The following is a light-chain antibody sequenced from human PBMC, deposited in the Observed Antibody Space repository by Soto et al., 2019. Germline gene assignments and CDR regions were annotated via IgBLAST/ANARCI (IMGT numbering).Light chain of an antibody. CDR3: NQYHLSYT. Sequence: EIVMTQSPATLSVSPGERATLSGRASQSVTTTLAWYQQKPGQAPRLLIYGASTRATGIPARFSGSGSGTEFTFTSSSPRSEDSAGYYCNQYHLSYTFGQGATLEI. CDR1: QSVTTT. V-gene: IGKV3-15*01. CDR2: GAS. J-gene: IGKJ2*01.